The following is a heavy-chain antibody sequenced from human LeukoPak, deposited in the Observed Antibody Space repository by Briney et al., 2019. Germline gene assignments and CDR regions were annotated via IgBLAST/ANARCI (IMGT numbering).Heavy chain of an antibody. D-gene: IGHD3-22*01. Sequence: SETLSLTCSVSSYSISSGFYWGWIRQPAGKGLEWIGRIYTSGSTNYNPSLKSRVTMSVDTSKNQFSLKLSSVTAADTAVYYCARDRYYYDSSGINYFDYWGQGTLVTVSS. V-gene: IGHV4-4*07. CDR1: SYSISSGFY. CDR3: ARDRYYYDSSGINYFDY. J-gene: IGHJ4*02. CDR2: IYTSGST.